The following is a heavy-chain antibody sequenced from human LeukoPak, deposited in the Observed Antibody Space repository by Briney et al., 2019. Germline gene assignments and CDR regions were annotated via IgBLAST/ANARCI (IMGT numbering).Heavy chain of an antibody. Sequence: PSETLSLTCTVSGGSISSYYWSWIRQPPGKGLEWIGYIYYSGNTNYNPSLKSRVTMSVDTSKNQSSLKLSSVTAADTAVYYCARDLGYCSSTSCYNWFGPWGQGSLVTVSS. CDR2: IYYSGNT. CDR3: ARDLGYCSSTSCYNWFGP. D-gene: IGHD2-2*01. J-gene: IGHJ5*02. V-gene: IGHV4-59*01. CDR1: GGSISSYY.